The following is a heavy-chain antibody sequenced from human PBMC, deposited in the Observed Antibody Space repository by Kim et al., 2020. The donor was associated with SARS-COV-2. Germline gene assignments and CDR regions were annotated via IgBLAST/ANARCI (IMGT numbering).Heavy chain of an antibody. CDR1: GGSISSYY. CDR3: ARALPGVQLWLSN. J-gene: IGHJ4*02. D-gene: IGHD5-18*01. V-gene: IGHV4-59*01. CDR2: IYYSGST. Sequence: SETLSLTCTVSGGSISSYYWSWIRQPPGKGLEWIGYIYYSGSTHYNPSLKSRVTISVDTSKNQFSLKLSSVTAADTAVYYCARALPGVQLWLSNWGQRTLVTVSS.